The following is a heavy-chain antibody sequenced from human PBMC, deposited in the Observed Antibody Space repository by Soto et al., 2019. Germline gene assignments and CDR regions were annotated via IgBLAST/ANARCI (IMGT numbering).Heavy chain of an antibody. V-gene: IGHV3-48*01. CDR3: ARAGYSDSWYAFYI. Sequence: GGSLRLSCAASGFTFSSYTMNWVRQAPGKGLEWVSDIRSSGSTIYYADSVKGRFTISRDNAKNSLFLQMNSLRAEDTAVYYCARAGYSDSWYAFYIWGQGTMVTVSS. CDR1: GFTFSSYT. CDR2: IRSSGSTI. J-gene: IGHJ3*02. D-gene: IGHD6-13*01.